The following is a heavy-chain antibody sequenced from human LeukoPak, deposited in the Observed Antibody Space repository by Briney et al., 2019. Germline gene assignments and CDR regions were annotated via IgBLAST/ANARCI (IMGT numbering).Heavy chain of an antibody. CDR1: GGSISSYY. D-gene: IGHD5-18*01. J-gene: IGHJ4*02. V-gene: IGHV4-59*01. CDR3: ARSSVDTAMATWC. CDR2: IYYSGST. Sequence: SETLSLTCTVSGGSISSYYWSWIRQPPGKGLEWIGYIYYSGSTNYNPSLKSRVTISVDTSKNQFSLKLSSVTAADTAVYYCARSSVDTAMATWCWGQGTLVTVSS.